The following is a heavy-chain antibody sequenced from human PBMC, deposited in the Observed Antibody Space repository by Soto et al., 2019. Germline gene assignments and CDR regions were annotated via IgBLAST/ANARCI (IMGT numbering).Heavy chain of an antibody. CDR3: ARDWSGSFVDRRRRLSPDAFDG. CDR2: TSFDGTNK. Sequence: GGSLRLSCEASGFSFSNYAMHWVRQAPGKGLEWMAVTSFDGTNKYYTDSVEGRFTISRDNSKNTVYLHMNSLRAEDTAVYYCARDWSGSFVDRRRRLSPDAFDGWAQGKTVTVSS. CDR1: GFSFSNYA. D-gene: IGHD3-10*01. J-gene: IGHJ3*01. V-gene: IGHV3-30-3*01.